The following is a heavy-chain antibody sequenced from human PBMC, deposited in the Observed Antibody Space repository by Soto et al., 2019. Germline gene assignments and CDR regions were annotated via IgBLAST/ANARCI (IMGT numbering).Heavy chain of an antibody. CDR3: ARGYYYGSGRPTPGGMDV. CDR2: ISTYTGNT. D-gene: IGHD3-10*01. V-gene: IGHV1-18*01. Sequence: ASVKVSCKASGYTFTSYDINWVRQATGQGLEWMGWISTYTGNTNYAQKLQGRVTMTTDTSTSTAYMELRSLRSDDTAVYYCARGYYYGSGRPTPGGMDVWGQGTTVTAP. J-gene: IGHJ6*02. CDR1: GYTFTSYD.